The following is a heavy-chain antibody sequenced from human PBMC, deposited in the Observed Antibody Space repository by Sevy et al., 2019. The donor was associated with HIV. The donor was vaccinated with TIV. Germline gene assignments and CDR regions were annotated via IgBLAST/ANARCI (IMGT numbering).Heavy chain of an antibody. CDR3: ARQVAAAGTGFDY. D-gene: IGHD6-13*01. J-gene: IGHJ4*02. V-gene: IGHV5-51*07. CDR2: IYPGDSDT. CDR1: GYSFTSYW. Sequence: GEALKISCKGSGYSFTSYWIGWVHQMPGKGLEWMGIIYPGDSDTRYSPSFQGQVTISADKSISTAYLQWSSLKASDTAMYYCARQVAAAGTGFDYWGQGTLVTVSS.